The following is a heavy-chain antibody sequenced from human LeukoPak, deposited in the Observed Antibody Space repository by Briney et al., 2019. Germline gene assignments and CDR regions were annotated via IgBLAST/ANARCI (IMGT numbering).Heavy chain of an antibody. CDR1: GYTFTSYG. Sequence: ASVKVSCKTSGYTFTSYGISWVRQAPGQGLEWMGWISAYNGNTNYAQKLQGRVTMTTDTSTSTAYMELRSLRSDDTAVYYCARVYDPLSYSSGWYAFYFDYWGQGTLVTVSS. CDR3: ARVYDPLSYSSGWYAFYFDY. J-gene: IGHJ4*02. D-gene: IGHD6-19*01. V-gene: IGHV1-18*01. CDR2: ISAYNGNT.